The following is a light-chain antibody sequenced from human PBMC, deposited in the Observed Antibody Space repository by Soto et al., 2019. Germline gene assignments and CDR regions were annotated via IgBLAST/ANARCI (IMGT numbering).Light chain of an antibody. J-gene: IGKJ4*01. CDR1: QSVSSY. Sequence: EIVLTQSPATLSLSPGERATLSCRASQSVSSYLAWYQQKPGQVPRLLIYDASNRAAGIPARFSGSGSGTDFTLTISRLEPEDFAVYYCQQFSSYPLTFGGGTKVDIK. CDR2: DAS. CDR3: QQFSSYPLT. V-gene: IGKV3-11*01.